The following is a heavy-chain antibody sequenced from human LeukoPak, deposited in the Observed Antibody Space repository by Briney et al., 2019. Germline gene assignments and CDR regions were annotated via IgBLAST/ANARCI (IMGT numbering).Heavy chain of an antibody. V-gene: IGHV4-38-2*01. J-gene: IGHJ4*02. CDR2: IYHSGST. CDR3: ARRYSNYFFDY. CDR1: GYSISSGYY. D-gene: IGHD4-11*01. Sequence: SETLSLTCAVSGYSISSGYYWAWIRQPPGKGLEWIGNIYHSGSTYYNASLKSRVTISVDTSKNQFSLKLSSVTAADTAAYYCARRYSNYFFDYWGQGTLVTVSS.